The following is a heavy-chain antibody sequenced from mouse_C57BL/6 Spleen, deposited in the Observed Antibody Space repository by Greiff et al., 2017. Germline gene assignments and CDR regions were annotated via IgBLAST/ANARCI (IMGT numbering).Heavy chain of an antibody. V-gene: IGHV6-3*01. J-gene: IGHJ3*01. D-gene: IGHD4-1*01. Sequence: DVMLVESGGGLVQPGGSMKLSCVASGFTFSNYWMNWVRQSPEKGLEWVAQIRLKSDNYATHYAESVKGRFTISRDDSKSSVYLQMNNLRAEDTGIYYCTELGRAWFAYWGQGTLVTVSA. CDR2: IRLKSDNYAT. CDR1: GFTFSNYW. CDR3: TELGRAWFAY.